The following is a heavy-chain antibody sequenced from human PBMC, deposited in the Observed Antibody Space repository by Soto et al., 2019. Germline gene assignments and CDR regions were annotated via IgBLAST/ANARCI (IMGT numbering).Heavy chain of an antibody. CDR2: INAGNGNT. CDR3: ARGLLGTYCSSTSCLYYYYYYCMDV. V-gene: IGHV1-3*01. Sequence: ASVKVSCKASGYTFTSYAMDWRRQATGQRLEWMGWINAGNGNTKYSQKLQGRVTMTTDTSTSTAYMELRSLRSDDTAVYYCARGLLGTYCSSTSCLYYYYYYCMDVWGKGTTVTVSS. J-gene: IGHJ6*03. CDR1: GYTFTSYA. D-gene: IGHD2-2*01.